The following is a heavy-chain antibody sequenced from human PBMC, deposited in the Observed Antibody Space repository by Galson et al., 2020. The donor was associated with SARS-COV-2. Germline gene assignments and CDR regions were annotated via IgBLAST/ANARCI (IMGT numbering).Heavy chain of an antibody. CDR3: ARVDDILTGYYYYGMDV. D-gene: IGHD3-9*01. CDR2: IYYSAST. Sequence: SETLSLTCTVSGGSISSSSYYWSWIRQPTGKGLEWIGSIYYSASTYYNPSLQSRVTISVDTSKNQFSLKLSAVTAADTAVYYCARVDDILTGYYYYGMDVWGQGTTVTVSS. J-gene: IGHJ6*02. CDR1: GGSISSSSYY. V-gene: IGHV4-39*01.